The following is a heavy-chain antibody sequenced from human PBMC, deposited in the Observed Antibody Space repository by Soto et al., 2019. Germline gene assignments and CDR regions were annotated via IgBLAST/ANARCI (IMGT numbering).Heavy chain of an antibody. CDR2: IDPSGGGT. Sequence: QVQLVQSGAEVKKPGASVKVSCKASGYTFTFYYMHWVRQAPGQGLEWMGVIDPSGGGTSYAQKFQGRATMTRDTSTSTVYMELSSLRSEATAVYYCARVGYYGSGSYYGLGDYWGQGTLVTVSS. J-gene: IGHJ4*02. V-gene: IGHV1-46*01. CDR1: GYTFTFYY. CDR3: ARVGYYGSGSYYGLGDY. D-gene: IGHD3-10*01.